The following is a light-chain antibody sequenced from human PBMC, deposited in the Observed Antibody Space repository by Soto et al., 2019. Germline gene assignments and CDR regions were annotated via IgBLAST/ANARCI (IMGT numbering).Light chain of an antibody. V-gene: IGKV1-39*01. J-gene: IGKJ1*01. CDR1: QGINDY. Sequence: DIQMTQSQSSLSASVGDRVTITCRTSQGINDYLNWYQMKPGEAPKLLIYAASALQSGIPSRFSGSASGTEFTLTITSLQPEDFATYYCQQSYNFPRTFGQGTKVDIK. CDR2: AAS. CDR3: QQSYNFPRT.